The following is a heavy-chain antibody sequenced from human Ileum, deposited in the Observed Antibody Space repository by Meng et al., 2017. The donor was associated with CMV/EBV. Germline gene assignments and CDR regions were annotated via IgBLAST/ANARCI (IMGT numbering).Heavy chain of an antibody. CDR2: ISYDGDNK. D-gene: IGHD4-11*01. CDR1: GFTFRNYP. CDR3: ARKNDYNNYFDY. J-gene: IGHJ4*02. Sequence: GGSLRLSCAVSGFTFRNYPMHWVRQAPGKGLEWVAGISYDGDNKYHTDSVMGRFTISRDNSKNTLFLQMNGLRGEDTAIYYCARKNDYNNYFDYWGRGTQVTVSS. V-gene: IGHV3-30*03.